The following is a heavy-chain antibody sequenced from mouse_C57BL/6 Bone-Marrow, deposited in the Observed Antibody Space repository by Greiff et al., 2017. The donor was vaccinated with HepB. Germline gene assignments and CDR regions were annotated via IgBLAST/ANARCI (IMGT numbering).Heavy chain of an antibody. V-gene: IGHV3-3*01. D-gene: IGHD1-1*02. J-gene: IGHJ4*01. CDR3: ARDGLWGYYYAMDY. CDR1: GFSINSDCY. Sequence: EVQLVESGPSLVRPSQTLSLTCTVTGFSINSDCYWIWIRQFPGNKLEYIGYTFYSGITYYNPSLESRTYITRDTSKNQFSLKLSSVTTEDTATYYCARDGLWGYYYAMDYWGQGTSVTVSS. CDR2: TFYSGIT.